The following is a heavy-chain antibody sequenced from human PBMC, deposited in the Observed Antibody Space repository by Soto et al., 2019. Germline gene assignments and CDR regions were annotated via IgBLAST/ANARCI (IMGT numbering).Heavy chain of an antibody. CDR2: INPNSGGT. Sequence: ASVKVSCKASGYTFTGYYMHWVRQAPGQGLEWMGWINPNSGGTNYAQKFQGWVTMTRDTSISTAYMELSRLRSDDTAVYYCARGKHVPAGNYYYDYYGMDVWGQGTTVTVSS. CDR3: ARGKHVPAGNYYYDYYGMDV. CDR1: GYTFTGYY. D-gene: IGHD2-2*01. V-gene: IGHV1-2*04. J-gene: IGHJ6*02.